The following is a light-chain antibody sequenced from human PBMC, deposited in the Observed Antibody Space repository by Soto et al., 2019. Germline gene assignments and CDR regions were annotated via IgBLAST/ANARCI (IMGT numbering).Light chain of an antibody. V-gene: IGKV3-11*01. CDR1: QSVSSY. CDR2: DAS. CDR3: QQRSNWQRT. J-gene: IGKJ1*01. Sequence: ILLTQSPAPLSLSPGERATLSCRSSQSVSSYLAWFQQKPGQAPRLLIYDASNRATGIPARFSGSGSGTDFTLTISSQEPEDFAVYYCQQRSNWQRTFGQGTKVEIK.